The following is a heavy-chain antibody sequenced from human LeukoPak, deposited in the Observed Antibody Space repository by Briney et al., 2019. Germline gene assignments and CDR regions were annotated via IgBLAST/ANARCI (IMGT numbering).Heavy chain of an antibody. Sequence: GGSLRLSCAASGFTFSTYAIHWVRQAPGKGLEWVAVISYDGINKYYADSVKGRFTISRDNAKNSLYLQMNSLRAEDTAVYYCARGNTYGYLWGQGTLVTVSS. D-gene: IGHD5-18*01. J-gene: IGHJ4*02. CDR1: GFTFSTYA. CDR3: ARGNTYGYL. CDR2: ISYDGINK. V-gene: IGHV3-30-3*01.